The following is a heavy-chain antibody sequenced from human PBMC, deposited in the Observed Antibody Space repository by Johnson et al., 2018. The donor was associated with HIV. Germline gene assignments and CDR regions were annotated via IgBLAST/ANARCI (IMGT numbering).Heavy chain of an antibody. Sequence: VQLVESGGGLIQPGGSLRLSCAASGFTVSSNYMSWVRQAPGKGLEWVSVIYSGGDTYYPVSVKGRFTTSRENAKNSFYLQMNSLGAGDTAIYYCARRSMTSDGFDIWGQGTMVIVSS. D-gene: IGHD2-8*01. CDR1: GFTVSSNY. CDR2: IYSGGDT. CDR3: ARRSMTSDGFDI. J-gene: IGHJ3*02. V-gene: IGHV3-53*01.